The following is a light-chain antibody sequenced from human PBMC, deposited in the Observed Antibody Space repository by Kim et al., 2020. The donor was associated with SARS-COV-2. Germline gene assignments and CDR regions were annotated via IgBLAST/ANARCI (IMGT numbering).Light chain of an antibody. Sequence: DIQMTQSPSSLSASVGDRVTITCRASQDISNYLAWYQQKPGKVPKLLIYAASSLQSGVPSRFGGSGSGTDFTLTITSLQPQDVATYYCQKYDSFPWTFGPGTKVDIK. CDR1: QDISNY. J-gene: IGKJ1*01. CDR2: AAS. V-gene: IGKV1-27*01. CDR3: QKYDSFPWT.